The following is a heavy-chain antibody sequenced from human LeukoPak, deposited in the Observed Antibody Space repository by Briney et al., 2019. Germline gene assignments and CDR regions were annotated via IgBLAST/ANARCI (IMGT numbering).Heavy chain of an antibody. CDR2: IYYSGST. V-gene: IGHV4-59*12. Sequence: SETLSLTCTVSGGSISSYYWSWIRQPPGKGLEWIGYIYYSGSTNYNPSLKSRVTISVDTSKNQFSLKLSSVTAADTAVYYCASLIRIAADYYYYMDVWGKGTTVTVSS. CDR3: ASLIRIAADYYYYMDV. J-gene: IGHJ6*03. CDR1: GGSISSYY. D-gene: IGHD6-13*01.